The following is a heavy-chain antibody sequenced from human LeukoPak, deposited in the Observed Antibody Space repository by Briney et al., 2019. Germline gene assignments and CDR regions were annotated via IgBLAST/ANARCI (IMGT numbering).Heavy chain of an antibody. D-gene: IGHD6-13*01. CDR3: ARWLYSSSWSRCFDP. CDR1: GGSISSYY. Sequence: PTETLSLTCTVPGGSISSYYWSWIRRPPGKGLEWIGYIHNSGSINYNPSLKSRVTISVDTSRNQFSLKLTSVTAADTAVYYCARWLYSSSWSRCFDPWGQGTLVTVSS. CDR2: IHNSGSI. J-gene: IGHJ5*02. V-gene: IGHV4-59*01.